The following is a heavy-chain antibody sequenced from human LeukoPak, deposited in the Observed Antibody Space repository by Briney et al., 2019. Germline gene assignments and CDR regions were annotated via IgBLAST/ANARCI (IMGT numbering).Heavy chain of an antibody. CDR2: IWYDGSNK. CDR1: GFTFSSYG. D-gene: IGHD1-26*01. V-gene: IGHV3-33*01. J-gene: IGHJ4*02. CDR3: ARYSGSGYFDY. Sequence: PGGSLRLSCAASGFTFSSYGMHWVRRAPGKGLEWVAVIWYDGSNKYYADSVKGRFTISRDNSKNTLYLQMNSLRAEDTAVYYCARYSGSGYFDYWGQGTLVTVSS.